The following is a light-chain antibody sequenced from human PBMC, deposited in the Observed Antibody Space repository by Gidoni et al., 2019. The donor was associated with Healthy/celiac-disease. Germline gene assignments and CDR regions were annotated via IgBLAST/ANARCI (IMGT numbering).Light chain of an antibody. Sequence: IHIPQSPSSLSASVGDRVTITYRASQSISSYLNWYQQKPGKAPKLLIYAASSLQSGVPSRFSGSGSGTDFTLTISSLQPEDFATYYCQQSYSTPFTFGQGTRLEIK. CDR2: AAS. CDR1: QSISSY. CDR3: QQSYSTPFT. V-gene: IGKV1-39*01. J-gene: IGKJ5*01.